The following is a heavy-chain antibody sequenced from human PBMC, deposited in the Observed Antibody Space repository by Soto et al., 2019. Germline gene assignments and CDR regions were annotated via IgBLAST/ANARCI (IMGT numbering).Heavy chain of an antibody. Sequence: QLQLQESGPGLVRPSGTLSLTCAVSGGFTSTNNWWSWVRQPPGKGLEWIGDAYHSGSTEYNPSLKSRVSISVDESKNQISLKLTSATAADTAVYYYARSPPSSYYGGSGTFDYWGQGTLVTVSS. CDR3: ARSPPSSYYGGSGTFDY. D-gene: IGHD3-10*01. CDR2: AYHSGST. V-gene: IGHV4-4*02. CDR1: GGFTSTNNW. J-gene: IGHJ4*02.